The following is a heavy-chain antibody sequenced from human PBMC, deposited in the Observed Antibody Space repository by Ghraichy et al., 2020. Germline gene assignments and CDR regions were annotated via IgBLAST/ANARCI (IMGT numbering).Heavy chain of an antibody. V-gene: IGHV4-4*02. CDR2: IYHSGST. D-gene: IGHD6-13*01. Sequence: SETLSLTCAVSGGSISSSNWWSWVRQPPGQGLEWIGEIYHSGSTNYNPSLKSRVTISVDKSKNQFSLKLSSVTAADTAVYYCARDGTSSSGTAYWGQGTLVTVSS. J-gene: IGHJ4*02. CDR1: GGSISSSNW. CDR3: ARDGTSSSGTAY.